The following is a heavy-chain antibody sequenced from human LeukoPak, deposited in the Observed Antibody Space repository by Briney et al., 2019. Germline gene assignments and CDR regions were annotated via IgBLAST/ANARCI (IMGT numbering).Heavy chain of an antibody. D-gene: IGHD3-10*01. Sequence: GGSLRLSCAASGFTFSSYGMHWVRQAPGKGLEWVAFIRYDGSNKYYADSVKGRFTISRDNSKNTLYLQMNSLRAEDTAVYYCAAFYGSGSYYYYYMDVWGKGTTVTISS. J-gene: IGHJ6*03. CDR2: IRYDGSNK. V-gene: IGHV3-30*02. CDR3: AAFYGSGSYYYYYMDV. CDR1: GFTFSSYG.